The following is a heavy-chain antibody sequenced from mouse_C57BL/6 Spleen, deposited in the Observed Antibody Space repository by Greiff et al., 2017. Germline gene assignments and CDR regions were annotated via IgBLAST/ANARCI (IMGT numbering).Heavy chain of an antibody. CDR2: ISSGGSYT. V-gene: IGHV5-6*01. CDR3: ARPLYDYGFDY. J-gene: IGHJ2*01. Sequence: DVQLVESGGDLVKPGGSLKLSCAASGFTFSSYGMSWVRQTPDKRLEWVATISSGGSYTYYPDSVKGRFTISRDNAKNTLYLQMSSLKSEDTAMYYCARPLYDYGFDYWGQGTTLTVSS. CDR1: GFTFSSYG. D-gene: IGHD2-4*01.